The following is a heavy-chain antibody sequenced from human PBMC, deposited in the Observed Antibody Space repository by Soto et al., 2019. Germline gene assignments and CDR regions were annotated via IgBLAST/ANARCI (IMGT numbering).Heavy chain of an antibody. J-gene: IGHJ5*02. V-gene: IGHV3-23*01. CDR1: GFTFSSYA. CDR3: AKVGPYDSGSYMFRYNWFGP. Sequence: PGGSLRLSCAASGFTFSSYAMSWVRQTPGKGLEWVSTLSGSGGTTYYADSVKGQFTISRDNSKSTLYLQMNSLRAEDTAVYYCAKVGPYDSGSYMFRYNWFGPWGPGTLVTVSS. D-gene: IGHD3-10*01. CDR2: LSGSGGTT.